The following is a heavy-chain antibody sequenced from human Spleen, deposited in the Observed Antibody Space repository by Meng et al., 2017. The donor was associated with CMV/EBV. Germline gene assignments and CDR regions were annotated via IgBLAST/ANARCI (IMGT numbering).Heavy chain of an antibody. CDR3: VRGYCAYGVCYSAFDI. D-gene: IGHD2-8*01. Sequence: SVKVSCKASGGTFSSYAISWVRQAPGQGLEWMGGIIPILGIANYAQKFQGRVTITADKSTSTAYMELSSLSSEDTAMVYCVRGYCAYGVCYSAFDIWGQGTMVTVSS. J-gene: IGHJ3*02. CDR2: IIPILGIA. CDR1: GGTFSSYA. V-gene: IGHV1-69*10.